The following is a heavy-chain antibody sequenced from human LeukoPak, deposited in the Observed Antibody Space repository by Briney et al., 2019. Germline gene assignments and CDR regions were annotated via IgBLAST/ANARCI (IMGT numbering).Heavy chain of an antibody. D-gene: IGHD3-16*01. V-gene: IGHV3-21*01. CDR2: ISSTSDYI. CDR1: GFTVSSNY. J-gene: IGHJ4*02. CDR3: ARVGEGTTDY. Sequence: GGSLRLSCAASGFTVSSNYMSWVRQAPGKGLEWVSSISSTSDYIYYADSVKGRFTISRDNAKKSLYLQMNSLRAEDTAVYYCARVGEGTTDYWGQGTLVTVSS.